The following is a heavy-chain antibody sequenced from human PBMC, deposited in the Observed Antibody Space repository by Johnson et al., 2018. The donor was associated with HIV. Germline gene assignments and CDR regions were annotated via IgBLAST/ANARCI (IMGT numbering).Heavy chain of an antibody. D-gene: IGHD6-19*01. V-gene: IGHV3-33*06. Sequence: QVQLVESGGGVVQPGRSLRLSCAASGFTFSSYGMHWVRQAPGKGLEWVAVIWYDGSNKYYADSVTGRFTISRDNSKNTLDLQMNSLRAEDTALYYCAKDVSSGWPVGWRAFDIWGQGTMVTVSS. CDR2: IWYDGSNK. J-gene: IGHJ3*02. CDR3: AKDVSSGWPVGWRAFDI. CDR1: GFTFSSYG.